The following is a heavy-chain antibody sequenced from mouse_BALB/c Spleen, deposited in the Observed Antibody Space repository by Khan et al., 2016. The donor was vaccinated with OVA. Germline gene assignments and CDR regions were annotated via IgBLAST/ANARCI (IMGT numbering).Heavy chain of an antibody. CDR2: IGPGSGST. Sequence: DLVKPGASVKLSCKASGYTFTSYWINWIKQRPGQGLEWIGRIGPGSGSTSYNEMFTGKATLTVDTTSSTAYIQLSSLSSEDSAVYFRARSNYYGSSLYAMDYCGQGTSVTVSS. J-gene: IGHJ4*01. CDR1: GYTFTSYW. D-gene: IGHD1-1*01. V-gene: IGHV1S41*01. CDR3: ARSNYYGSSLYAMDY.